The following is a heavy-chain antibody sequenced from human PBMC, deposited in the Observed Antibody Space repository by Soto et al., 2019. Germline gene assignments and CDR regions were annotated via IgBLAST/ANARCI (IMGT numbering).Heavy chain of an antibody. CDR1: GYTFTSYA. Sequence: ASVKVSCKASGYTFTSYAMHWERQAPGQRLEWMGWINAGNGNTKYSQKFQGRVTITRDTSASTAYMELSSLRSEDTAVYYCARSIVVVTALDYWGQGTLVTVSS. D-gene: IGHD2-21*02. V-gene: IGHV1-3*01. CDR2: INAGNGNT. J-gene: IGHJ4*02. CDR3: ARSIVVVTALDY.